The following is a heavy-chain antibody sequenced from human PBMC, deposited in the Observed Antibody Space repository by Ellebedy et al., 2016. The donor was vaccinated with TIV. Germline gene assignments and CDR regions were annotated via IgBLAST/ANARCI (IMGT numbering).Heavy chain of an antibody. CDR1: GLTFSSHA. CDR3: ARYGSGSYSLDY. V-gene: IGHV3-23*01. D-gene: IGHD3-10*01. CDR2: ITESGGNT. Sequence: GESLKISCAASGLTFSSHAMSWVRQAPGKGLEWVSSITESGGNTYYADSVKGRFTISRDNAKNSLYLQLNSLRAEDTAVYYCARYGSGSYSLDYWGQGTLVTVSS. J-gene: IGHJ4*02.